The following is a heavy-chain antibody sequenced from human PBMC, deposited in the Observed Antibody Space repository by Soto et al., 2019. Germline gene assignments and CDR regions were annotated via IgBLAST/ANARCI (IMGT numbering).Heavy chain of an antibody. CDR1: RFSLRNARMG. D-gene: IGHD1-1*01. Sequence: QVTLKESGPVLVKPTETLTLTCTVSRFSLRNARMGVSWIRQPPGKALEWLAHIFSTDEESYTTPLKNRLTITKDTTNGQVVLTRHNMHPVDTATSSCAEMGVQLWPRGFDYFGQGTLVTVSS. J-gene: IGHJ4*02. CDR3: AEMGVQLWPRGFDY. CDR2: IFSTDEE. V-gene: IGHV2-26*01.